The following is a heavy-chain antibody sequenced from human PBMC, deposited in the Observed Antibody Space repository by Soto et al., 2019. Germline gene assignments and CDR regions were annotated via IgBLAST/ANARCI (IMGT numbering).Heavy chain of an antibody. CDR3: ASLAPVVVAATAYFDY. D-gene: IGHD2-15*01. V-gene: IGHV1-69*06. CDR1: GGTFSSYA. CDR2: IIPIFGTA. Sequence: SVKVSCKASGGTFSSYAISWVRQAPGQGLEWMGGIIPIFGTANYAQKFQGRVTITADKSTSTAYMELSSLRSEDTAVYYCASLAPVVVAATAYFDYWGQGTLVTV. J-gene: IGHJ4*02.